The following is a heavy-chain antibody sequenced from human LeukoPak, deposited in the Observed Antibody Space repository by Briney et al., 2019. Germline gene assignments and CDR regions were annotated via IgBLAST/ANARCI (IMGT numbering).Heavy chain of an antibody. CDR3: ARSGYYSSDAFDI. CDR1: GGSLSSYY. Sequence: SETLSLTCTVSGGSLSSYYWSWIRQPPGKGLEWIGYIYCSGSTNYNPSLKSRVTISVDTSKNQFSLKLSSVTAADTAVYYCARSGYYSSDAFDIWGQGTMVTVSS. D-gene: IGHD3-22*01. V-gene: IGHV4-59*01. CDR2: IYCSGST. J-gene: IGHJ3*02.